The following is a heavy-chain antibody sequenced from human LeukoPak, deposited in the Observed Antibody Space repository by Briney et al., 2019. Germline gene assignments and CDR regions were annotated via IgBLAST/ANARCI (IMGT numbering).Heavy chain of an antibody. CDR3: ARDIPAGHFDY. CDR1: GFTFSQSG. J-gene: IGHJ4*02. D-gene: IGHD2-21*01. Sequence: GGSLRLSCIASGFTFSQSGMYWVRQAPGKGLEWLAIIWYDGSNTYYGDSVKGRFTISRDNAKNSLYLQMNSLRAEDTAVYYCARDIPAGHFDYWGQGTLVTVSS. V-gene: IGHV3-33*07. CDR2: IWYDGSNT.